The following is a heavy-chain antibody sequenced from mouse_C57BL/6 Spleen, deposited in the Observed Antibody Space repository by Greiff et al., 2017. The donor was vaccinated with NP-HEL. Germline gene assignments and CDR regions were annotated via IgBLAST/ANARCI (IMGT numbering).Heavy chain of an antibody. CDR3: ARGVTVVAPFDY. J-gene: IGHJ2*01. CDR2: IYPGDGDT. V-gene: IGHV1-80*01. CDR1: GYAFSSYW. Sequence: VQLQQSGAELVKPGASVKISCKASGYAFSSYWMNWVKQRPGKGLEWIGQIYPGDGDTNYNGKFKGKATLTADKSSSTAYIQLSSLTSEDSAVYFCARGVTVVAPFDYWGQGTTLTVSS. D-gene: IGHD1-1*01.